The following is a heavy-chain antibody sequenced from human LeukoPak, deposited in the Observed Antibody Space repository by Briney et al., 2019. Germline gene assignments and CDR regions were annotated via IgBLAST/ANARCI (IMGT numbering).Heavy chain of an antibody. D-gene: IGHD4-17*01. Sequence: SGGSLRLSCAASGFTFSSYAMSWIRQAPGKGLEWVSYISSSGSTIYYADSVKGRFTISRDNAKNSLYLQMNSLRAEDTAVYYCARVGSSYTDYGDYEDAFHFDYWGQGTLVTVSS. J-gene: IGHJ4*02. CDR1: GFTFSSYA. CDR2: ISSSGSTI. CDR3: ARVGSSYTDYGDYEDAFHFDY. V-gene: IGHV3-11*01.